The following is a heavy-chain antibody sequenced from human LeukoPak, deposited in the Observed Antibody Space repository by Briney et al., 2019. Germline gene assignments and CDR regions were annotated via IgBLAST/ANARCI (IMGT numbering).Heavy chain of an antibody. CDR1: GFTFSSYG. V-gene: IGHV3-48*01. CDR2: ISSSSSTI. J-gene: IGHJ4*02. D-gene: IGHD6-13*01. CDR3: AILGIAAAGTFDY. Sequence: PGGSLRLSCAASGFTFSSYGMTWVRQAPGKGLEWVSYISSSSSTIYYADSVKGRFTISRDNAKNSLYLQLNSLRAEDTAVYYCAILGIAAAGTFDYWGQGTLVTVSS.